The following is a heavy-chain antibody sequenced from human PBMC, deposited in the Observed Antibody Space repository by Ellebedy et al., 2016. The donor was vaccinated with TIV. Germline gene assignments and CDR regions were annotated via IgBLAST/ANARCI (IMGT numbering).Heavy chain of an antibody. Sequence: KVSXXASGYNFPSEWIGWVRQMPGRGLEWMGTVYPSDSDARYSPSFQGQVTISADKSITTAYLQWSSLQASDTAMYYCARRDGDYWGQGTLVIVSS. V-gene: IGHV5-51*01. CDR1: GYNFPSEW. J-gene: IGHJ4*02. CDR2: VYPSDSDA. CDR3: ARRDGDY.